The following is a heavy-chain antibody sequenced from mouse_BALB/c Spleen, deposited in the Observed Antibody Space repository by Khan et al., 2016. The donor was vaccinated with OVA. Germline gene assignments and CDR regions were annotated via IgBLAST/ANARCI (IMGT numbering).Heavy chain of an antibody. J-gene: IGHJ3*01. CDR3: ARREYLMTWFAY. V-gene: IGHV2-2*02. CDR2: IWSSGST. Sequence: VQLQESGPGLVQPSQSLSITCTVSGFSLTNFGVHWVRQSPGKGLEWLGVIWSSGSTDYNAAFKSRLSISKDNSKTQVFFKMNSLQPNDTATYYCARREYLMTWFAYWGQGTLVTVSA. CDR1: GFSLTNFG.